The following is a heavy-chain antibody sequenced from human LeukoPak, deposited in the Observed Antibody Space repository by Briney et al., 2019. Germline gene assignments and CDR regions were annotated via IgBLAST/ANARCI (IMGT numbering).Heavy chain of an antibody. V-gene: IGHV4-34*01. D-gene: IGHD3-22*01. Sequence: SETLSLTCAVYGGSFSGYYWSWIRQPPGKGLEWIGEINHSGSTNYNPSLKSRVTISVDTSKNQFSLKLSSVTAADTAVYYCARGRGPVCYYDSSGYYYNDYWGQGTLVTVSS. J-gene: IGHJ4*02. CDR2: INHSGST. CDR3: ARGRGPVCYYDSSGYYYNDY. CDR1: GGSFSGYY.